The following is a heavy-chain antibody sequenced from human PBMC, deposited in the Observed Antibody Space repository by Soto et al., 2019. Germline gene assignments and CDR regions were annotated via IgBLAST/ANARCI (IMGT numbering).Heavy chain of an antibody. V-gene: IGHV3-33*01. J-gene: IGHJ3*02. CDR2: IWYDGTSK. Sequence: QVQLVESGGGVVQPGRSLRLSCAASGFTFRSCGMHWVRQAPGKGLEWVAVIWYDGTSKYYVDSVKGRFTISRDYSKNTLYLQMNSLRAEDTAVYYCARDLGRPVGALKNDAFNIWGQGTMVAVSS. CDR1: GFTFRSCG. CDR3: ARDLGRPVGALKNDAFNI. D-gene: IGHD1-26*01.